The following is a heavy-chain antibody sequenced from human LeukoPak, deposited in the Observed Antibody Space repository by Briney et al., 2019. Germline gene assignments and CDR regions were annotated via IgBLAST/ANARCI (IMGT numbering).Heavy chain of an antibody. CDR3: ERGLRGHSSSSTLIDY. CDR2: INHSGST. CDR1: GGSFSGYY. D-gene: IGHD6-6*01. V-gene: IGHV4-34*01. J-gene: IGHJ4*02. Sequence: SETLSLTCAVYGGSFSGYYWSWIRQPPGKGLEWIGDINHSGSTNYNPSLKSRVTISVDPSKNQFSLKLSSVTAADTAVYYCERGLRGHSSSSTLIDYWGQGTLVTVSS.